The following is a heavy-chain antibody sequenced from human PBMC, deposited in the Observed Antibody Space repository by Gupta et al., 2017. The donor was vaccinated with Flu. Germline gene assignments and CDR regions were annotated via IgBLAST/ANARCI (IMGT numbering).Heavy chain of an antibody. CDR1: GYSFPSYW. J-gene: IGHJ4*02. D-gene: IGHD2-15*01. Sequence: EVQLVQSGAEVKKPGESLQISCKGSGYSFPSYWIGWVRQMLGKGLEWMGIIYPGDSDTRYSPSFQGQVTISADKSISTAYLQWSSLKASDTAMYYCARGSSRSYCSGGSCYDYWGQGTLVTVSS. CDR3: ARGSSRSYCSGGSCYDY. V-gene: IGHV5-51*01. CDR2: IYPGDSDT.